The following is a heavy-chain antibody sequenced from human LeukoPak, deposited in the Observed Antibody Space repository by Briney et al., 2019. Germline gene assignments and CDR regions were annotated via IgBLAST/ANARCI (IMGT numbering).Heavy chain of an antibody. CDR2: FYYRGNT. J-gene: IGHJ4*02. CDR3: ARETRNYCDSIGYHLFDY. Sequence: PSETLSLTCTVSGYTISSGYYWGWIRQTPGKGLEWIGSFYYRGNTYYNPSLKSRVTVSVDTSKNQFSLKLSSVTAADTAIYYCARETRNYCDSIGYHLFDYWGQGTLVTVSS. D-gene: IGHD3-22*01. V-gene: IGHV4-38-2*02. CDR1: GYTISSGYY.